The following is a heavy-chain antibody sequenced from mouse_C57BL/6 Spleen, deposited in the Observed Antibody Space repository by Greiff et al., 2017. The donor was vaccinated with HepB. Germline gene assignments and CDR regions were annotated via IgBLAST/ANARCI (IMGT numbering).Heavy chain of an antibody. J-gene: IGHJ1*03. CDR2: IYPGSGNT. D-gene: IGHD1-1*01. CDR3: ARGGTVVARYFDV. Sequence: VQRVESGPELVKPGASVKISCKASGYSFTSYYIHWVKQRPGQGLEWIGWIYPGSGNTKYNEKFKGKATLTADTSSSTAYMQLSSLTSEDSAVYYCARGGTVVARYFDVWGTGTTVTVSS. CDR1: GYSFTSYY. V-gene: IGHV1-66*01.